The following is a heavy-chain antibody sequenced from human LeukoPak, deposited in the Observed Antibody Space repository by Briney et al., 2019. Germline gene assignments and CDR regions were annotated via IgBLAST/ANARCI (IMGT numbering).Heavy chain of an antibody. CDR1: GYTFTGYY. Sequence: ASVKVSCKASGYTFTGYYMHWVRQAPGQGLEWMGWINPNSAGTNYAQKFQGRVTMTRDTSISTAYMELSRLRSDDTAVYYCARAAYYDFWSGYYIPYFDYWGQGTLVTVSS. CDR3: ARAAYYDFWSGYYIPYFDY. D-gene: IGHD3-3*01. CDR2: INPNSAGT. V-gene: IGHV1-2*02. J-gene: IGHJ4*02.